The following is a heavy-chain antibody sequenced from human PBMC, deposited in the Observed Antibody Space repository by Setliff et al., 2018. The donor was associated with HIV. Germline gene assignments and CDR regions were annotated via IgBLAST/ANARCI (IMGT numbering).Heavy chain of an antibody. D-gene: IGHD3-3*01. Sequence: SETLSLTCIVSGDSISSGSHYWSWIRLPAGKGLEWIGQIHTTGSTNYNASLKSRLTMSIDTSKNQFSLKLSSVTAADTAVYYCARCYYNFWSGYPLDYMDVWGKGTTVT. CDR2: IHTTGST. J-gene: IGHJ6*03. CDR1: GDSISSGSHY. CDR3: ARCYYNFWSGYPLDYMDV. V-gene: IGHV4-61*09.